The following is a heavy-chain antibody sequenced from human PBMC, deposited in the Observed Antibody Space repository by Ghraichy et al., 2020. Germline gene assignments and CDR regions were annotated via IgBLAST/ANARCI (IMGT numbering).Heavy chain of an antibody. V-gene: IGHV3-11*01. CDR1: GFTFSDFY. J-gene: IGHJ4*02. CDR2: ISDTAGTTI. Sequence: LRLSCAASGFTFSDFYMSWIRQAPGKGLECISYISDTAGTTIYYADSVEGRFTISRDNAKNSLYLQMNSLRAEDTAVYYCARAVGSGYTYGYDDIWGQGTLVTVSS. D-gene: IGHD5-18*01. CDR3: ARAVGSGYTYGYDDI.